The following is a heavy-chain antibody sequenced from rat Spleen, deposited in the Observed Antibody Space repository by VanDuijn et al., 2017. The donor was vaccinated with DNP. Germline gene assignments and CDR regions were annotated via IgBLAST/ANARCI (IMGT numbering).Heavy chain of an antibody. CDR3: ARLSDY. V-gene: IGHV5-29*01. Sequence: EVQLVESGGGLVQPGRSLKLSCAASGFTFSNYDMAWVRQAPTKGLEWVASISHDGSRTYYRDSVKGRFTISRDNAKSTLYLQMDSLRSEDTATYYCARLSDYWGQGVLVTVSS. CDR1: GFTFSNYD. J-gene: IGHJ2*01. CDR2: ISHDGSRT.